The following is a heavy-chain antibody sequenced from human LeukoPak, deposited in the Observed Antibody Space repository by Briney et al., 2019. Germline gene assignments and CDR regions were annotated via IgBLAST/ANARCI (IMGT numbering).Heavy chain of an antibody. CDR3: AREVAASRYAFDI. V-gene: IGHV3-66*01. CDR2: IYSGGST. D-gene: IGHD6-6*01. J-gene: IGHJ3*02. Sequence: GGSLRLSYAASGFTVSSSYMSWVRQAPGKGLEWVSVIYSGGSTYYADSVKGRFTISRDNSKNTLYLQMNSLRAEDTAVYYCAREVAASRYAFDIWGQGTMVTVSS. CDR1: GFTVSSSY.